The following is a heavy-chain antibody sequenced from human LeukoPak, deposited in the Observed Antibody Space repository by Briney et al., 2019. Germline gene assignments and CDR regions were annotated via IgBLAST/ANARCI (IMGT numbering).Heavy chain of an antibody. V-gene: IGHV1-69*06. CDR2: IIPIFGTA. Sequence: SVKVSCTASGGTFTSYAISWVRQAPGQGLEWMGGIIPIFGTANYAQKFQGRVTITADKSTSTAYMELSSLRSEDTAVYYCARVPPTISGGYYYYGMDVWGKGTTVTVSS. CDR3: ARVPPTISGGYYYYGMDV. D-gene: IGHD3-9*01. CDR1: GGTFTSYA. J-gene: IGHJ6*04.